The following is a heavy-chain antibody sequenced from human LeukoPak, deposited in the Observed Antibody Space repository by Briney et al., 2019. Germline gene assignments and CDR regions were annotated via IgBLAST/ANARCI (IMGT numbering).Heavy chain of an antibody. D-gene: IGHD2-8*01. Sequence: PSETLSLTCTVSGGSISSSNWWGWVRQPPGKGLEWIGEINHSGSTNYNPSLKSRVTISVDTSKNQFSLKLSSVTAADTAVYYCARSVVLMVYARKGVWFDPWGQGTLVTVSS. V-gene: IGHV4-4*02. CDR2: INHSGST. CDR3: ARSVVLMVYARKGVWFDP. CDR1: GGSISSSNW. J-gene: IGHJ5*02.